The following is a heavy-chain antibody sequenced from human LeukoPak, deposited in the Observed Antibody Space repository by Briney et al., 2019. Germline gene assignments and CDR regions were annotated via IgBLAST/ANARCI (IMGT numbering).Heavy chain of an antibody. CDR1: GGSISSSSYY. D-gene: IGHD3-22*01. CDR3: ARRNVRHYYDSSGYLFDI. V-gene: IGHV4-39*01. Sequence: SETLSLTCTVSGGSISSSSYYGGWIRQPPGKGLEWIGSIYYSGSTYYNPSLKSRVTISVDTSKNQFSLKLSSVTAADTAVYYCARRNVRHYYDSSGYLFDIWGQGTMVTVSS. CDR2: IYYSGST. J-gene: IGHJ3*02.